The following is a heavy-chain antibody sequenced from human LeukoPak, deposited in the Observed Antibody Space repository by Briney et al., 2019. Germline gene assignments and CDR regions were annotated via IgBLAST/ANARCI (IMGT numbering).Heavy chain of an antibody. CDR2: ISYDGSNK. J-gene: IGHJ4*02. V-gene: IGHV3-30*03. CDR3: ARDGAYYGSGSYYKTYFDY. D-gene: IGHD3-10*01. CDR1: GFTFSSYG. Sequence: GGSLRLSCAASGFTFSSYGMHWVRQAPGKGLEWVAVISYDGSNKYYADSVKGRFTISRDNSKNTLYLQMNSLRAEDTAVYYCARDGAYYGSGSYYKTYFDYWGQGTLVTVSS.